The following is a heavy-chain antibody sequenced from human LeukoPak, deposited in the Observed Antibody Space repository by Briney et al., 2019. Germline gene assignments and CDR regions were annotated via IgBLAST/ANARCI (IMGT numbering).Heavy chain of an antibody. CDR2: ISYDGSNK. J-gene: IGHJ4*02. V-gene: IGHV3-30*18. D-gene: IGHD3-10*01. Sequence: GGSLRLSCAASGFTFSSYGMHWVRQAPGKGLEWVAVISYDGSNKYYADSVKGRFTISRDNSKNTLYLQMNSLRAEDTAVYYCAKGVRGSFDYWGQGTLVTVSS. CDR3: AKGVRGSFDY. CDR1: GFTFSSYG.